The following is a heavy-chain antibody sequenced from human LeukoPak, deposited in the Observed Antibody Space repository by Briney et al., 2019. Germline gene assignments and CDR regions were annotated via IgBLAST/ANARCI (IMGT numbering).Heavy chain of an antibody. CDR1: GFTFGDYA. D-gene: IGHD2-2*01. CDR3: ARGMPAHNMYSYGMGV. J-gene: IGHJ6*02. V-gene: IGHV3-49*03. Sequence: GGSLRLSCTASGFTFGDYAMSWIRQAPGKGLEWVGFIRSKAYGETADYAASVKGRFTISRDDSKAIAYLQMNSLRAEDTAVYYCARGMPAHNMYSYGMGVWGQGTTVAVSS. CDR2: IRSKAYGETA.